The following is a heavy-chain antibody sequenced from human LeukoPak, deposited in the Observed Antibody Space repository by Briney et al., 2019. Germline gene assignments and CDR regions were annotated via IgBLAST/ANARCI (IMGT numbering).Heavy chain of an antibody. D-gene: IGHD2-15*01. Sequence: SQTLSLTCTVSGGSISSGSYYWSWIRQPAGKGLEWIGPIYTSGSTNYNPSLKSRVAISVDTSKNQFSLKLSSVTAADTAVYYCARGPTYCSSSSCLQGEWGQGTLVTVSS. CDR3: ARGPTYCSSSSCLQGE. J-gene: IGHJ4*02. CDR1: GGSISSGSYY. V-gene: IGHV4-61*02. CDR2: IYTSGST.